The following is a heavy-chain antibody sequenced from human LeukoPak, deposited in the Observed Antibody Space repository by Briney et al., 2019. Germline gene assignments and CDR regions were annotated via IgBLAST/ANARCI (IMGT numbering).Heavy chain of an antibody. CDR2: TSGSGGST. CDR3: AKDRGSLNYYDSSGAGAFDI. V-gene: IGHV3-23*01. D-gene: IGHD3-22*01. Sequence: PGGSLRLSCAASGFTFSSYAMSWVRQAPGKGLEWVSATSGSGGSTYYADSVKGRFTISRDNSKNTLYLQMNSLRAEDTAVYYCAKDRGSLNYYDSSGAGAFDIWGQGTMVTVSS. J-gene: IGHJ3*02. CDR1: GFTFSSYA.